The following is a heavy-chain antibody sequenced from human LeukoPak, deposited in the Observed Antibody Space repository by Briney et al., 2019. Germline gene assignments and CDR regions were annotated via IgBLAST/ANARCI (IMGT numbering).Heavy chain of an antibody. CDR3: ARVGGH. Sequence: GGSLRLSCAASGLTVSKNYMSWVRQAPGKGLESVSVIYSGGSTYYADSVRGRFTISRDNSKNTLYLQMNSLRVEDTAVYYCARVGGHWGQGTLVTVSS. V-gene: IGHV3-53*01. J-gene: IGHJ4*02. D-gene: IGHD3-10*01. CDR2: IYSGGST. CDR1: GLTVSKNY.